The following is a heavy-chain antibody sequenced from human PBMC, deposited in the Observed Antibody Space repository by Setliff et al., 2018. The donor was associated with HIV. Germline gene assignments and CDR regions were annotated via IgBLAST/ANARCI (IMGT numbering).Heavy chain of an antibody. CDR3: ARVMIGYSGYDAFDY. CDR1: GRSFSGYY. J-gene: IGHJ4*02. D-gene: IGHD5-12*01. Sequence: SETLSLTCAVYGRSFSGYYWNWIRQSPGKGLEWIGEINHSGGTNYNPSLKSRVTMSIDTSKNQFSLNVSSVTAADTAVYYCARVMIGYSGYDAFDYWGQGTLVTVSS. V-gene: IGHV4-34*01. CDR2: INHSGGT.